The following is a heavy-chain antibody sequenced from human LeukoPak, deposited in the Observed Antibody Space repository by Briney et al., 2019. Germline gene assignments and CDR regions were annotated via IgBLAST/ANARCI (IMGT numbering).Heavy chain of an antibody. D-gene: IGHD2-2*01. CDR2: INHSGST. CDR3: ARVIVVPAAYFAY. J-gene: IGHJ4*02. Sequence: PSETLSLTCTISGGSINDYYWSWIRQPPGKGLEWIGEINHSGSTNYNPSLKSRVTISVDTSKNQFSLKLSSVTAADTAVYYCARVIVVPAAYFAYWGQGTLVTVSS. CDR1: GGSINDYY. V-gene: IGHV4-34*01.